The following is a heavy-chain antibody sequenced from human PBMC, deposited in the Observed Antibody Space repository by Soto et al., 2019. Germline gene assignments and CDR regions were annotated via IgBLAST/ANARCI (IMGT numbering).Heavy chain of an antibody. CDR3: VRQDYYEPSD. Sequence: QLQLQESGPGLVKPSETLSLTCTVSGGSISSSSSYYWGWIRQPPGKGLEWIGSMSYSGSTYYNPSRKSRVTVSVDTSKNQFSLRLTSVTAADTAVYFCVRQDYYEPSDWGQGTLVTVSS. CDR2: MSYSGST. V-gene: IGHV4-39*01. CDR1: GGSISSSSSYY. D-gene: IGHD3-22*01. J-gene: IGHJ4*02.